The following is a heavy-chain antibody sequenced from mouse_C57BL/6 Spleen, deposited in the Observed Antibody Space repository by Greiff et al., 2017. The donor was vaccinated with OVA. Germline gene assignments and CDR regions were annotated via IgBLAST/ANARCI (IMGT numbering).Heavy chain of an antibody. CDR1: GFNIKDYY. D-gene: IGHD1-1*01. CDR3: TLPITTVVDWYFDV. CDR2: IDPEDGDT. V-gene: IGHV14-1*01. Sequence: EVKLVESGAELVRPGASVKLSCTASGFNIKDYYMHWVKQRPEQGLEWIGRIDPEDGDTEYAPKFQGKATMTADTSSNTAYLQLSSLTSEDTAVYYCTLPITTVVDWYFDVWGTGTTVTVSS. J-gene: IGHJ1*03.